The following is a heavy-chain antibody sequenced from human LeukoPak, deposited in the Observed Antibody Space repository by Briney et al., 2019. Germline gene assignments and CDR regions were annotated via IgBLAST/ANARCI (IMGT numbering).Heavy chain of an antibody. J-gene: IGHJ4*02. CDR2: INPNSGGT. V-gene: IGHV1-2*02. CDR1: GCTFTGYY. D-gene: IGHD5-18*01. Sequence: GASVKVSCKASGCTFTGYYMHWVRQAPGQGLEWMGWINPNSGGTNYAQKFQGRVTMTRDTSISTAHMELSRLRSDDTAVYYCARSRSPLWPHFDYWGQGTLVTVSS. CDR3: ARSRSPLWPHFDY.